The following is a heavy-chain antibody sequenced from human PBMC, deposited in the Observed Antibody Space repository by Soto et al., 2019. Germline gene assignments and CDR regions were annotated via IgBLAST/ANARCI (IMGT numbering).Heavy chain of an antibody. CDR2: ISGSGGST. J-gene: IGHJ3*02. CDR3: AKVRGVVAATTGTFHI. Sequence: GGSLRLSCAASGFTFSTYAMSWVRQAPGKGLEWVSAISGSGGSTYYADSVKGRFTISRDNSKNTLYLQMNSLRVEDTAVYYCAKVRGVVAATTGTFHIWGQGTMVTVSS. V-gene: IGHV3-23*01. D-gene: IGHD2-15*01. CDR1: GFTFSTYA.